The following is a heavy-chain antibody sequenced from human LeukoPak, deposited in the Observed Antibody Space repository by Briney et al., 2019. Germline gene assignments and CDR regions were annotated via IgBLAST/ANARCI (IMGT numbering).Heavy chain of an antibody. D-gene: IGHD3-10*01. V-gene: IGHV4-39*02. CDR1: GVSINNDTYY. CDR3: ARVDMVRGVITPIYFIDY. CDR2: IYHSGKI. Sequence: SETLSLTCSVSGVSINNDTYYWGWIRQPPGKGLEWIGTIYHSGKIYYNPSLKSRVTMSVDTSTNHFSLKLSSVTAADTAVYYCARVDMVRGVITPIYFIDYWGQGTLVTVSS. J-gene: IGHJ4*02.